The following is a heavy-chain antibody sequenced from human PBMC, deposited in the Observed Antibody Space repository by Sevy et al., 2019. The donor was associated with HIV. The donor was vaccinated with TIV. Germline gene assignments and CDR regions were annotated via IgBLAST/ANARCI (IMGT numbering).Heavy chain of an antibody. V-gene: IGHV4-39*01. CDR2: LYYGGST. D-gene: IGHD2-8*01. CDR3: VRHHTNYLYWYFDL. J-gene: IGHJ2*01. CDR1: GGSISGSTNY. Sequence: SETLSLTCTVSGGSISGSTNYWGWIRQSPGKGLEWIGSLYYGGSTYLKPSLKSRVTTSVDTSKNQFSLKLNSVTAADTAVYYCVRHHTNYLYWYFDLWGRGALVTVSS.